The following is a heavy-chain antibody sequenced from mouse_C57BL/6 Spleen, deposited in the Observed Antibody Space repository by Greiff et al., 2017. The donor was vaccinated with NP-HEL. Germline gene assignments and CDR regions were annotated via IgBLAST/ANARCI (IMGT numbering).Heavy chain of an antibody. V-gene: IGHV1-19*01. CDR3: ARSAITTVVGYYFDY. D-gene: IGHD1-1*01. CDR2: INPYNGGT. Sequence: VQLQQSGPVLVKPGVSVKMSCKASGYTFTDYYMNWVKQSHGKSLEWIGVINPYNGGTSYNQKFKGKATLTVDKSSSTAYMELNSLTSEDSAVYYCARSAITTVVGYYFDYWGQGTTLTVSS. J-gene: IGHJ2*01. CDR1: GYTFTDYY.